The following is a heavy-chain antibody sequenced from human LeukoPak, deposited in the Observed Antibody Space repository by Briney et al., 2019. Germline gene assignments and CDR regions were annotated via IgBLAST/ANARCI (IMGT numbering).Heavy chain of an antibody. CDR2: ISGSGGDT. J-gene: IGHJ4*02. CDR3: ARQIGYCSGGSCYFDN. V-gene: IGHV3-23*01. CDR1: GFTFSNYA. Sequence: GGSLRLSCTASGFTFSNYAMSWVRQAPGTGLQWVSAISGSGGDTYHADSGKGGVTISRDKSKNTVVLQMNSLRVDDMGVYYCARQIGYCSGGSCYFDNWGQGTLVTVSS. D-gene: IGHD2-15*01.